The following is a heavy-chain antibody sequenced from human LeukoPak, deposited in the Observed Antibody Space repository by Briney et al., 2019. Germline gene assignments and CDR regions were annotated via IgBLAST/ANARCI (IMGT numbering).Heavy chain of an antibody. CDR1: GFTFSSYA. CDR2: ISYDGSNK. CDR3: ARDRYDSSGYCLDY. Sequence: GGSLRLSCAASGFTFSSYAMHWVRQAPGKGLEWAAVISYDGSNKYYADSVKGRFTISRDNSKNTLYLQMNSLRAEDTAVYYCARDRYDSSGYCLDYWGQGTLVTVSS. V-gene: IGHV3-30*04. D-gene: IGHD3-22*01. J-gene: IGHJ4*02.